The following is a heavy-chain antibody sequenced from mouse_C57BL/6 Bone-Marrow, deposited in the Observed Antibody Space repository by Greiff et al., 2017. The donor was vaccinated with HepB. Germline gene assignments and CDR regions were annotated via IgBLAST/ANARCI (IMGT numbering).Heavy chain of an antibody. V-gene: IGHV1-76*01. J-gene: IGHJ3*01. CDR1: GYTFTDYY. Sequence: VQLQESGAELVRPGASVKLSCKASGYTFTDYYINWVKQRPGQGLEWIARIYPGSGNTYYNEKFKGKATLTAEKSSSTAYMQLSSLTSEDSAVYFCAREAYYSNYGGFAYWGQGTLVTVSA. D-gene: IGHD2-5*01. CDR3: AREAYYSNYGGFAY. CDR2: IYPGSGNT.